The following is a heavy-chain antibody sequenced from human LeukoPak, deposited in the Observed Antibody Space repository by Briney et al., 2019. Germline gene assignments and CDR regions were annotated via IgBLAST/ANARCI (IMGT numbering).Heavy chain of an antibody. CDR3: AKGLGSSWYRGADY. V-gene: IGHV3-23*01. CDR1: GFTFSSYA. CDR2: ISGSGGST. J-gene: IGHJ4*02. Sequence: GSLRLSCAASGFTFSSYAMSWVRPAPGKGLEWVSAISGSGGSTYYADSVKGRFTISRDNSKNTLYLQMNSLRAEDTAVYYCAKGLGSSWYRGADYWGQGTLVTVSS. D-gene: IGHD6-13*01.